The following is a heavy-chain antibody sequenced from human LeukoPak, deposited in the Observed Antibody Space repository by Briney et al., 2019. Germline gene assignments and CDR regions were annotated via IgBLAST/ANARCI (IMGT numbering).Heavy chain of an antibody. CDR1: GYAFSRYW. CDR2: IYPGDSDT. J-gene: IGHJ4*02. Sequence: GEPLKISCKGSGYAFSRYWIGWVRQMPGKGLEWMGIIYPGDSDTRYSPSLQGQVTISVDTSIGTAYLQWSSLKASDTAIYYCARQNDFRLDYWGQGTLVTVSS. D-gene: IGHD3-3*01. V-gene: IGHV5-51*01. CDR3: ARQNDFRLDY.